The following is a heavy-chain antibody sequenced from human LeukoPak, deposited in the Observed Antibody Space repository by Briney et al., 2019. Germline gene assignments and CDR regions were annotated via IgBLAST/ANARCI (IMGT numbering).Heavy chain of an antibody. Sequence: SQTLSLTCAISGDSVSSNSAAWNWIRQSPSRGLEWLGRTCYKSKWYNDYAVSVKSRITINPDTSKNQLSLQLNSVTPEDTAVYYCARGGQGDGYSADDAFDIWGQGTMVTVSS. J-gene: IGHJ3*02. V-gene: IGHV6-1*01. CDR1: GDSVSSNSAA. D-gene: IGHD5-24*01. CDR3: ARGGQGDGYSADDAFDI. CDR2: TCYKSKWYN.